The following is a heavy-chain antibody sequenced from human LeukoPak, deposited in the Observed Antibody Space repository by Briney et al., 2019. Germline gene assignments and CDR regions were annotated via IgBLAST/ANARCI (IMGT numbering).Heavy chain of an antibody. D-gene: IGHD3-10*01. CDR1: GYTFTGHY. Sequence: ASVKVSCKASGYTFTGHYMHWVRQAPGQGPEWMGCINPNSGGASFAPKFQGRVTMTRDTSMSTAYMELSRLRSDDTAVYHCARYALYASGGAGGFDIWGQGTMVTISS. CDR3: ARYALYASGGAGGFDI. V-gene: IGHV1-2*02. J-gene: IGHJ3*02. CDR2: INPNSGGA.